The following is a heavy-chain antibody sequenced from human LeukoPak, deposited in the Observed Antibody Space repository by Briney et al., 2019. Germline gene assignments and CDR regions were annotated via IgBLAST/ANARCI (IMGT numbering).Heavy chain of an antibody. Sequence: PSETLALTCTVSGGSIRNFYWSWIRQTPGKGLEWIGYVYNSGTNYNPSLKSRVTISMDTSKNQFSLNLNSVTAADTAVYYYARDYGGKFDCWGQGTLVTVSS. CDR2: VYNSGT. V-gene: IGHV4-59*01. J-gene: IGHJ4*02. CDR3: ARDYGGKFDC. CDR1: GGSIRNFY. D-gene: IGHD4-23*01.